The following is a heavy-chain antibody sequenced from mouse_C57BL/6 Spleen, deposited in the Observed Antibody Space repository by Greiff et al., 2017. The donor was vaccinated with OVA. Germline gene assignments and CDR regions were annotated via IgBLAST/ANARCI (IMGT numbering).Heavy chain of an antibody. D-gene: IGHD2-3*01. CDR2: IYPGSGST. J-gene: IGHJ4*01. Sequence: VQLQQPGAELVKPGASVKMFCKASGYTFTSYWITWVKQRPGQGLEWIGDIYPGSGSTNYNEKFKSKATLTVDTSSSTAYMQLSSLTSEDSAVYYCARDLYDSYAMDYWGQGTSVTVSS. CDR3: ARDLYDSYAMDY. CDR1: GYTFTSYW. V-gene: IGHV1-55*01.